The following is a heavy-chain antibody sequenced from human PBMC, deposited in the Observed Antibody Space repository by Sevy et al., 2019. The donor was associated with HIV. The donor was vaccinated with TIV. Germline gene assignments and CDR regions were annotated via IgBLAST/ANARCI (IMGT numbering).Heavy chain of an antibody. Sequence: ASVKVSCKASGGIFRSNAISWVRQAPGQGLERVGGIIAVFGTTYYAQKFQGRVTLIADESTGTVHMELRSLRSEDTAIYYCARDTHYYVSGSFDSWGQGTQVTVSS. J-gene: IGHJ4*01. D-gene: IGHD3-10*01. V-gene: IGHV1-69*13. CDR3: ARDTHYYVSGSFDS. CDR2: IIAVFGTT. CDR1: GGIFRSNA.